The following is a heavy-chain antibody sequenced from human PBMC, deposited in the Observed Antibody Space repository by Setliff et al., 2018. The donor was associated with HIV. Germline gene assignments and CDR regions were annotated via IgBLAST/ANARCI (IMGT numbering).Heavy chain of an antibody. Sequence: SETLSLTCTVSGGSFSSSTYSWGWIRQPPGMGLEWIGSIHSSGTTDYNPSLKSRVAMTVDTSRSQFSLKLRSVTAADTAVYYCARHKTNYDFYAFDVWGQGTMVSV. V-gene: IGHV4-39*01. CDR1: GGSFSSSTYS. D-gene: IGHD3-3*01. CDR2: IHSSGTT. J-gene: IGHJ3*01. CDR3: ARHKTNYDFYAFDV.